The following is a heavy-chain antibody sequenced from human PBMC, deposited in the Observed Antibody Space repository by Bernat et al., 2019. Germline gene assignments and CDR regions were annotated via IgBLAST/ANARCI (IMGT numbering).Heavy chain of an antibody. Sequence: QVQLVESGGGVVQPGRSLRLSCAASGFTFSSYAMHWVRQAPGKGLEWVVVISYDGSNKYYADSVKGRFTISRDNSKNTLYLQMNSLRAEDTAVYYCARDLPPIMITFGGGSAFDIWGQGTMVTVSS. CDR2: ISYDGSNK. J-gene: IGHJ3*02. CDR1: GFTFSSYA. V-gene: IGHV3-30-3*01. D-gene: IGHD3-16*01. CDR3: ARDLPPIMITFGGGSAFDI.